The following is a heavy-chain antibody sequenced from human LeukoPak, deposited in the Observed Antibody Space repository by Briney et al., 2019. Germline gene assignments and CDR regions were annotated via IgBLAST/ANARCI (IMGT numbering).Heavy chain of an antibody. CDR3: ARDVDTAMVSPGAFDI. D-gene: IGHD5-18*01. CDR1: GGTFSSYA. CDR2: ISPSGGST. Sequence: ASVKVSCKASGGTFSSYAISWVRQAPGQGLEWMGIISPSGGSTSYAQKFQGRVTMTRDTSTSTVYMELSSLRSEDTAVYYCARDVDTAMVSPGAFDIWGQGTMVTVSS. V-gene: IGHV1-46*01. J-gene: IGHJ3*02.